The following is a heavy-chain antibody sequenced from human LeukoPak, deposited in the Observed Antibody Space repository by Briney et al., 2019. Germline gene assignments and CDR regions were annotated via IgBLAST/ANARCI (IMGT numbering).Heavy chain of an antibody. V-gene: IGHV3-21*01. D-gene: IGHD3-3*01. CDR2: ISSSSSYI. CDR3: ARGLTYYDFWSGYCLDY. Sequence: GGSLRLSCAASGFTFSSYSMNWVRQAPGKGLEWFSSISSSSSYIYYADSVKGRFTISRDNAKNSLYLQMNSLRAEDTAVYYCARGLTYYDFWSGYCLDYWGQGTLVTVSS. CDR1: GFTFSSYS. J-gene: IGHJ4*02.